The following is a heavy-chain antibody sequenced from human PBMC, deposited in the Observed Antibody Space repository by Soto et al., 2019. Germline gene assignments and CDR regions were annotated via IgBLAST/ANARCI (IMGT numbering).Heavy chain of an antibody. CDR2: INPNSGGT. V-gene: IGHV1-2*02. D-gene: IGHD1-26*01. CDR1: GYTFTGYY. Sequence: GGSVKVSCTASGYTFTGYYMHWVRQAPGQGLEWMGWINPNSGGTNYAQKFRGRVTMTRDTSISTAYMELSRLRSDDTAVYYCAPIRVGAPALYGMDVWGQGTTVTVSS. CDR3: APIRVGAPALYGMDV. J-gene: IGHJ6*02.